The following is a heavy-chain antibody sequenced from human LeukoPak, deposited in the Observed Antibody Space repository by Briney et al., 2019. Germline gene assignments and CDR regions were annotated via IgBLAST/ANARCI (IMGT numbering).Heavy chain of an antibody. V-gene: IGHV1-8*01. CDR3: ARDHPEAYCGGDCYSYAFDI. J-gene: IGHJ3*02. D-gene: IGHD2-21*02. CDR1: GYTFTSYD. CDR2: MNPNSGNT. Sequence: ASVKVSCEASGYTFTSYDINWVRQATGQGLEWMGWMNPNSGNTGYAQKFQGRITMTRNTSISTAYMELSSLRSEDTAVYYCARDHPEAYCGGDCYSYAFDIWGQGTMVTVSS.